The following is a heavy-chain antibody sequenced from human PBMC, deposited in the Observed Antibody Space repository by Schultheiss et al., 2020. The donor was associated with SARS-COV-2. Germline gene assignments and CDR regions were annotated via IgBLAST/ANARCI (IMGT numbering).Heavy chain of an antibody. D-gene: IGHD3-10*01. CDR2: INSDGIST. CDR3: ARGREVRGVITDY. J-gene: IGHJ4*02. Sequence: GGSLRLSCAASGFTFSNYWMHWVRQAPGKGLVWVSRINSDGISTTYADSVKGRFTISRDNAKNSLYLQMNSLRAEDTAVYYCARGREVRGVITDYWGQGTLVTVSS. V-gene: IGHV3-74*01. CDR1: GFTFSNYW.